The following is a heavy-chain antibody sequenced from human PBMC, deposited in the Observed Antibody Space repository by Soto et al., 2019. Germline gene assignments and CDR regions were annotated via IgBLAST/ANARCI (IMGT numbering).Heavy chain of an antibody. CDR2: VKSDGSRI. CDR3: ARESLKTLVSGAFDV. D-gene: IGHD3-10*01. J-gene: IGHJ3*01. V-gene: IGHV3-74*01. Sequence: EVQLVESGGGLVQPGGSLRLACVASGFNLESHWMHWVRQGPGKGLAWVSRVKSDGSRIRYGDFVRGRFTISRDNAKNTLFLQMDSLTADDTGVYLCARESLKTLVSGAFDVWGQGTAVVVSS. CDR1: GFNLESHW.